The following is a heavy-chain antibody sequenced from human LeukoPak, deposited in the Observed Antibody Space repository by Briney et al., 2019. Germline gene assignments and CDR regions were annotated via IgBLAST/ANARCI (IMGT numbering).Heavy chain of an antibody. V-gene: IGHV1-69*04. CDR3: AKGVAGDYYYYGMDV. Sequence: SVKVSCKASGGTFSSYAISWVRQAPGQGLEWMGRIIPILGIANYAQKFQGRVTITADKSTSTAYMELSSLRSEDTAVYYCAKGVAGDYYYYGMDVWGQGTTVTVSS. CDR2: IIPILGIA. CDR1: GGTFSSYA. D-gene: IGHD4-17*01. J-gene: IGHJ6*02.